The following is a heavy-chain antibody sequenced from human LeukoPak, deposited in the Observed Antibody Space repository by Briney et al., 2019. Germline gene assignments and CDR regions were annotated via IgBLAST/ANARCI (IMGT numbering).Heavy chain of an antibody. J-gene: IGHJ4*02. CDR3: ARGNSYDILTGYPSSFFYVY. CDR2: INHSGST. CDR1: GGSFSGYY. D-gene: IGHD3-9*01. Sequence: SETLSLTCAVYGGSFSGYYWSWIRQPPGKGLEWIGEINHSGSTNYNPSLKSRATISVDTSKNQFSLKLSSVTAADTAVYYCARGNSYDILTGYPSSFFYVYWGQGTLVTVSS. V-gene: IGHV4-34*01.